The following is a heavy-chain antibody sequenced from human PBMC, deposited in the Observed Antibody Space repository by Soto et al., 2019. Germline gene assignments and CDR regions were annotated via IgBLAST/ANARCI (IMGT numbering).Heavy chain of an antibody. V-gene: IGHV4-34*01. CDR2: INHSGST. J-gene: IGHJ3*02. CDR1: GESLSGYY. Sequence: QVQLEQWGAGLVKPSETLSLTCVVYGESLSGYYWSWIRQSPRKGLEWIGEINHSGSTNYNPSLKSRVTISVDTSKNQFSLKLGSVTAADTTVYYCVRADYADYVAFDIWGQGTMVTVSS. D-gene: IGHD4-17*01. CDR3: VRADYADYVAFDI.